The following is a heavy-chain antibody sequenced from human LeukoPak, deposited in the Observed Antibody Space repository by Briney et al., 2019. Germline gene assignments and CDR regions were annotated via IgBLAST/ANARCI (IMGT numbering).Heavy chain of an antibody. CDR3: AKDRGYGEHEPFES. D-gene: IGHD4-17*01. V-gene: IGHV3-30*18. CDR1: GLTFSSHW. CDR2: ASHDEVGK. Sequence: GGSLRLSCAASGLTFSSHWMHWVRQAPGKGLEWVAVASHDEVGKQFADSVKGRFTLSRDNSRDSVHLQMNRLRDEDTGVYYCAKDRGYGEHEPFESWGQGSLVAVSS. J-gene: IGHJ4*02.